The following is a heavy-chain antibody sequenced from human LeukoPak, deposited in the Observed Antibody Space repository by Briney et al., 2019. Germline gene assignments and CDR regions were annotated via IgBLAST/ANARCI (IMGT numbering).Heavy chain of an antibody. J-gene: IGHJ4*02. D-gene: IGHD6-19*01. CDR2: IYNSGSRA. Sequence: GGSLRLSCAASGFTFSTYSMTWVRQAPGKGLEWVSSIYNSGSRAFYGDSVKGRFTVSRDNSKNTLYLQMNSLRAEDTAVYYCAKDVAPDSGWDLDYWGQGTLVTVSS. V-gene: IGHV3-23*05. CDR3: AKDVAPDSGWDLDY. CDR1: GFTFSTYS.